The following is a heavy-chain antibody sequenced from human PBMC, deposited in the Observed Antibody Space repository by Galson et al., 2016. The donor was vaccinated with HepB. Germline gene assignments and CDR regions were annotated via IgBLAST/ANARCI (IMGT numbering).Heavy chain of an antibody. Sequence: SLRLSCAASGFNFYGYGMHWVRQAPGKGLEWVAVTWYDGSNKYYTDSVKGRFTISRDNSKNTLYLQMNSLRAEDTAVYYCARTVVRGVVNVGYYYYGLDVWGQGTAVTVSS. J-gene: IGHJ6*02. CDR3: ARTVVRGVVNVGYYYYGLDV. CDR2: TWYDGSNK. D-gene: IGHD3-10*01. V-gene: IGHV3-33*01. CDR1: GFNFYGYG.